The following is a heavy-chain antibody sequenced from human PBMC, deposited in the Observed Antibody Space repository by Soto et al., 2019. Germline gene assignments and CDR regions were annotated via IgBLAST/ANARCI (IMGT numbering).Heavy chain of an antibody. CDR2: ISYDGSNK. CDR1: GFTFSSYA. D-gene: IGHD4-4*01. Sequence: LRLSCAASGFTFSSYAMHWVRQAPGKGLEWVAVISYDGSNKYYADSVKGRFTISRDNSKNTLYLQMNSLRAEDTAVYYCARDRYSNSYNWFDPWGQGTLVTVSS. V-gene: IGHV3-30-3*01. CDR3: ARDRYSNSYNWFDP. J-gene: IGHJ5*02.